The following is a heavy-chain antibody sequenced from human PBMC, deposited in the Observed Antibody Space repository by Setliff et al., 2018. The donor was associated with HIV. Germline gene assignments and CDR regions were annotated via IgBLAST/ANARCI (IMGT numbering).Heavy chain of an antibody. Sequence: KPSETLSLTCTVSGGSISSGSYYWSWIRQPAGKGLEWIGHIYTSGSTNYNPSLKSRVTISVDTSKNQFSLKLSSVTAADTAVYYCARDYAGYFDYWGQGTLVTV. V-gene: IGHV4-61*09. CDR3: ARDYAGYFDY. CDR1: GGSISSGSYY. CDR2: IYTSGST. D-gene: IGHD4-17*01. J-gene: IGHJ4*02.